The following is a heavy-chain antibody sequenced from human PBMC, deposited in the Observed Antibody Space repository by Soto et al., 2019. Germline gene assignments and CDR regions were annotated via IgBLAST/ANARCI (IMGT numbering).Heavy chain of an antibody. CDR2: INTGNGNT. J-gene: IGHJ4*02. CDR3: ARDLGGWPDY. Sequence: ASVKVSCKASGYTFTRHAIHWVRQAPGQSLEWMGWINTGNGNTRYSQKFQGRVTITRDTSASTAYMELSSLRSEDTAVYYCARDLGGWPDYWGQGTLVTVSS. V-gene: IGHV1-3*04. CDR1: GYTFTRHA. D-gene: IGHD2-15*01.